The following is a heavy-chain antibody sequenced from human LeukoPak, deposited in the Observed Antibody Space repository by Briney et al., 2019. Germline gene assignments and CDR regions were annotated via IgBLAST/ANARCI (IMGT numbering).Heavy chain of an antibody. D-gene: IGHD3-10*01. CDR2: IKQGGSEK. J-gene: IGHJ4*02. CDR3: ARESVSRGFDY. Sequence: GGSLRLSCAASGFTFTNFWMSWVRQAPGKGLEWVANIKQGGSEKYYVDSVKGRFIISRDNAKNSLYLQMNSLRAEDTAVYYCARESVSRGFDYWGQGTLVTVSS. CDR1: GFTFTNFW. V-gene: IGHV3-7*03.